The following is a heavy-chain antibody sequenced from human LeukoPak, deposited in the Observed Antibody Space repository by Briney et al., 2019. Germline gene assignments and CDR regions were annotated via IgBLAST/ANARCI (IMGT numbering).Heavy chain of an antibody. CDR1: GFTVSSNY. J-gene: IGHJ4*02. V-gene: IGHV3-53*01. Sequence: GGSLRLSCAASGFTVSSNYMTWVRQAPGKGLEWVSVIHSGGSTYYADSVKGRLTISRDNSKNTLYLQMNSLRAEDTAVYYCARVYSGRRYFDYWGQGTLVTVSS. CDR2: IHSGGST. D-gene: IGHD4-11*01. CDR3: ARVYSGRRYFDY.